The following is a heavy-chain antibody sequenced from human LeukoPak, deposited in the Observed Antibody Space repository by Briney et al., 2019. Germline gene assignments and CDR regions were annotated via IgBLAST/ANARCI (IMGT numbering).Heavy chain of an antibody. V-gene: IGHV1-2*02. D-gene: IGHD6-13*01. Sequence: WAAAKVSCKASGYTFIDYYIHWVRQAPGQGLEWMGWINPNSGATNYAQKFQGGVTMTRDTSISTVYMELSSLRSDDTAVYYCARFDRSSWVTFDHWGQGTLVTVSS. J-gene: IGHJ4*02. CDR3: ARFDRSSWVTFDH. CDR2: INPNSGAT. CDR1: GYTFIDYY.